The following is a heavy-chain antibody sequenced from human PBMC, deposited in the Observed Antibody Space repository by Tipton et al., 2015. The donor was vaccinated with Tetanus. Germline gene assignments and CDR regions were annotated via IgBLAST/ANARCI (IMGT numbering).Heavy chain of an antibody. J-gene: IGHJ4*02. CDR1: GFIFSSYG. D-gene: IGHD2-15*01. CDR3: AREADCSGGSCFSGDFDN. CDR2: SWYDGTDK. Sequence: SLRLSCAASGFIFSSYGIPRVRQAPGKGLEWVAVSWYDGTDKYYADSVKGRFTISRDNSKNTLYLQMNSLRAEDTAVYYCAREADCSGGSCFSGDFDNWGQGTQVTVSS. V-gene: IGHV3-33*01.